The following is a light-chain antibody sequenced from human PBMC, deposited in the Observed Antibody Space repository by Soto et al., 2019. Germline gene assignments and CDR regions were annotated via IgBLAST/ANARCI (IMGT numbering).Light chain of an antibody. CDR3: SLSAGGDNVI. Sequence: QSALTQPPSASGSPGQSVAISCTGTGSDLGTYNWVSWYLQHPGKAPQLLIYDVSTRPSGVSNRFSGSKSGNTASLTISGLQAEDEADYFCSLSAGGDNVIFGGGTKLTVL. CDR2: DVS. J-gene: IGLJ2*01. CDR1: GSDLGTYNW. V-gene: IGLV2-8*01.